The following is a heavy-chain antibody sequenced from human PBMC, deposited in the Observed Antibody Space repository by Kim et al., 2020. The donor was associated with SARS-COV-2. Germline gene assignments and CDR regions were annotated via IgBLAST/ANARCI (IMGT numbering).Heavy chain of an antibody. CDR1: GVSFSDYY. CDR2: INHSGST. J-gene: IGHJ4*02. V-gene: IGHV4-34*01. D-gene: IGHD3-16*01. Sequence: SETLSLTCTVYGVSFSDYYWSWIRQPPGKGLEWIGEINHSGSTNYNPSLKSRVTISLPTSKNQFSLNLNSVTAADTAVYYCVRERSLYDYVWGSSGSNYFDYWGQGTLVTVSS. CDR3: VRERSLYDYVWGSSGSNYFDY.